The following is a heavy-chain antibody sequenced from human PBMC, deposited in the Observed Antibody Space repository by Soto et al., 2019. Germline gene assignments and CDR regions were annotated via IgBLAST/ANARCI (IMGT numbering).Heavy chain of an antibody. CDR1: GGSISSGGYY. V-gene: IGHV4-31*03. CDR2: IYYSGST. Sequence: KASETLSLTCTVSGGSISSGGYYWSWIRQHPGKGLEWIGYIYYSGSTYYNPSLKSRVTISVDTSKNQFSLKLSSVTAADTAVYYCARGYYDILTGYFQGVNWFDPWGQGTLVTVSS. CDR3: ARGYYDILTGYFQGVNWFDP. J-gene: IGHJ5*02. D-gene: IGHD3-9*01.